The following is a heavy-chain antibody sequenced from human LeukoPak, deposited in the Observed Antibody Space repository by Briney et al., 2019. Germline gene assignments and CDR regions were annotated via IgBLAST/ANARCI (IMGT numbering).Heavy chain of an antibody. CDR2: VYPGDSDT. CDR1: GCSFTSYW. J-gene: IGHJ4*02. Sequence: GESLQISCKGSGCSFTSYWIGWGRQMPGKGLEWMGIVYPGDSDTRYSPSFQGQVTISADKSITTAYLQWSSLKASDTAMYYCARLIRGGGYCSGGSCLYYFDYWGQGTLVTVSS. D-gene: IGHD2-15*01. V-gene: IGHV5-51*01. CDR3: ARLIRGGGYCSGGSCLYYFDY.